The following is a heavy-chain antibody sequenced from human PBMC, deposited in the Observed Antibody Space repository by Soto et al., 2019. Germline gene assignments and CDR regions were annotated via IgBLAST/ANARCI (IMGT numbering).Heavy chain of an antibody. CDR2: VSHDGRNT. Sequence: VQLVESGGGVVQPGRSLRLSCAASGFTFSDYAMHWVRKAPGKGLEWVAVVSHDGRNTHYADSVKGRFTISRDSTKNTVSLEMTSLRAEDTAVYYCAKGGRQWLVTSDFNYWGQGALVTVSS. CDR3: AKGGRQWLVTSDFNY. V-gene: IGHV3-30*18. J-gene: IGHJ4*02. CDR1: GFTFSDYA. D-gene: IGHD6-19*01.